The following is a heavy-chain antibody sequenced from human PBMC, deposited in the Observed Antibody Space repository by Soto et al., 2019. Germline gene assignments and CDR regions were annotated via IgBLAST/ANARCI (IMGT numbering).Heavy chain of an antibody. CDR3: ARAGGNPYFYGMDV. CDR2: IYYSANT. CDR1: GGSISSGGYY. J-gene: IGHJ6*02. V-gene: IGHV4-31*02. Sequence: QVQLQESGPGLLKPSQTLSLTSSVSGGSISSGGYYWSWIRQPPGKGLEWIGYIYYSANTHYSSSLRGRVSISADTSKNQCSLTLSSGTVADTDVYYCARAGGNPYFYGMDVWGQATTVTISS.